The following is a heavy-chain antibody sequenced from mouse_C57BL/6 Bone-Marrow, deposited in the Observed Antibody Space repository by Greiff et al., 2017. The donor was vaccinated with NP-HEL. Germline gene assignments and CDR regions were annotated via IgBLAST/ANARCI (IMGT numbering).Heavy chain of an antibody. CDR2: INPGSGGT. V-gene: IGHV1-54*01. Sequence: VHLVESGAELVRPGTSVKVSCKASGYAFTNYLIEWVKQRPGQGLEWIGVINPGSGGTNYNEKFKGKATLTADKSSSTAYMQLSSLTSEDSAVYFCARLGFPTRAMDYWGQGTSVTVSS. CDR1: GYAFTNYL. CDR3: ARLGFPTRAMDY. J-gene: IGHJ4*01. D-gene: IGHD6-1*01.